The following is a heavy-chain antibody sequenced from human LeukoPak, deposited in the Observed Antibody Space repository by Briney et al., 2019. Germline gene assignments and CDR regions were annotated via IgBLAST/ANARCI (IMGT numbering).Heavy chain of an antibody. CDR2: INWNGGGT. D-gene: IGHD1-26*01. Sequence: GQSLRLSCAASGFTFDDYGMSWVRQAPGKGLEWVSGINWNGGGTGYADSVKGRFTISRDSAKNSLYLQMNSLRAEDTALYYCARDRVGPEAYAFDIWGQGTMVTVSS. CDR3: ARDRVGPEAYAFDI. J-gene: IGHJ3*02. V-gene: IGHV3-20*04. CDR1: GFTFDDYG.